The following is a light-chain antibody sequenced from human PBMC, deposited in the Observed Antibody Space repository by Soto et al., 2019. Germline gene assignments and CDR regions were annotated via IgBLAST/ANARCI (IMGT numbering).Light chain of an antibody. V-gene: IGKV1-5*01. CDR2: DAS. J-gene: IGKJ1*01. Sequence: DIQMTQSPSTLSASVGDRVTITCRASQSISSWLAWYQQKPGKAPKLLIYDASSLESGVPSRFSGTGSATEFTLTIRSLQPDDFATYYCQQYNSYSPWTFGQGTKV. CDR1: QSISSW. CDR3: QQYNSYSPWT.